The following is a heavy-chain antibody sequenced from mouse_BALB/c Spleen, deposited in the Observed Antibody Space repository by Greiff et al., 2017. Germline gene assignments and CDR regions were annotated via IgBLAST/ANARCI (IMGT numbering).Heavy chain of an antibody. J-gene: IGHJ3*01. CDR1: GYAFTNYL. Sequence: QVQLKESGAELVRPGTSVKVSCKASGYAFTNYLIEWVKQRPGQGLEWIGVINPGSGGTNFNEKFKGKATLTADKSSSTAYMQLSSLTSDDSAVYFCARGDYGNYDPFFAYWGQGTLVTVSA. CDR3: ARGDYGNYDPFFAY. D-gene: IGHD2-1*01. CDR2: INPGSGGT. V-gene: IGHV1-54*01.